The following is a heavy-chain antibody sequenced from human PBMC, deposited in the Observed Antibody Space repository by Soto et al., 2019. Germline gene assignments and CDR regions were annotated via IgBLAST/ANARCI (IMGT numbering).Heavy chain of an antibody. D-gene: IGHD1-7*01. Sequence: ASLKVSCNASGYTFSTSGITWVRQAPGQGLEWMGFISDHNGDTKYAQTLQGRVTMTTDTSTSKAYMELRSLRSDDTAIYYCARCGNLNYASDXWGQGTLVTVSX. CDR3: ARCGNLNYASDX. V-gene: IGHV1-18*01. CDR2: ISDHNGDT. CDR1: GYTFSTSG. J-gene: IGHJ4*02.